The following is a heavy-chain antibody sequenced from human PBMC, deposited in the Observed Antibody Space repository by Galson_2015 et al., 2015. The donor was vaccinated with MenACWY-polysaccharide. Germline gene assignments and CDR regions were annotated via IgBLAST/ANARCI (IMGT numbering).Heavy chain of an antibody. J-gene: IGHJ4*02. CDR3: ARKFDY. CDR1: GASISRSDW. V-gene: IGHV4-4*02. Sequence: SETLSLTCAVSGASISRSDWWTWVRQPPGKGLEWIGEISHRGTTNYNPSLKSRVTISVDKSKNQFSLKLNSVTAADTAVYYCARKFDYWGQGSLVTVP. CDR2: ISHRGTT.